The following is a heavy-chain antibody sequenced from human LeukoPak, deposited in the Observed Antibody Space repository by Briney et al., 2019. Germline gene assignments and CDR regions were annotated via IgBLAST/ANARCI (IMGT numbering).Heavy chain of an antibody. CDR3: ARGFSAADFDY. Sequence: SETLSLTCTVSGGSISSYYWSWIRQPPGKGLEWIGYIYYSGSTNYNPSLKSRVTISVDTSKNQFSLKLSSVTTADTAVYYCARGFSAADFDYWGQGTLVTVSS. V-gene: IGHV4-59*01. CDR1: GGSISSYY. D-gene: IGHD6-13*01. CDR2: IYYSGST. J-gene: IGHJ4*02.